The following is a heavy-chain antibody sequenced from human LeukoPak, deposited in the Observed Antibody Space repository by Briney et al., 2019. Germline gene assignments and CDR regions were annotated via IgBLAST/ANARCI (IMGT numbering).Heavy chain of an antibody. CDR2: IYSGGST. CDR1: GFTVSSNY. CDR3: ARADDYGKNYGIDV. D-gene: IGHD4-17*01. V-gene: IGHV3-53*01. Sequence: GGSLRLSCAASGFTVSSNYMSWVRQAPGKGLEWVSVIYSGGSTYYADSVKGRFTISRDNSKNTLYLQMNSLRAEDTAVYYCARADDYGKNYGIDVWGKGTTVTVSS. J-gene: IGHJ6*04.